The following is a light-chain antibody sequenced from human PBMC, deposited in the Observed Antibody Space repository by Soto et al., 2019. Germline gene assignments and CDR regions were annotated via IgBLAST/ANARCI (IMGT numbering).Light chain of an antibody. J-gene: IGKJ3*01. CDR1: QVVVTSY. CDR2: GAL. V-gene: IGKV3-20*01. Sequence: EIVLTQSPGTLSLSPGERATLSCRASQVVVTSYLHWYQHKPGQAPRLLISGALTRATGIPDRFSGSGSGTDSTLTISRLEPEDCAVYYCQLFGRSPTFGPGTKVHIK. CDR3: QLFGRSPT.